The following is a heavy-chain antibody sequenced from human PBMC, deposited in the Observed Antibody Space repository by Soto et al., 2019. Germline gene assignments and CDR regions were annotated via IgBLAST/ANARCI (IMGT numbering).Heavy chain of an antibody. D-gene: IGHD3-22*01. V-gene: IGHV3-48*01. J-gene: IGHJ3*02. CDR2: IGIGSSTK. CDR1: GFTFRNYG. CDR3: ARDQLYYNDISGRPLNAFDI. Sequence: GGSLGLSCAASGFTFRNYGMNWVRQAPGKGLEWVSYIGIGSSTKYYADSVKGRFTISRDNAKNSLYLQMNSLRAEDTAVYYCARDQLYYNDISGRPLNAFDIWGQGTMVTVSS.